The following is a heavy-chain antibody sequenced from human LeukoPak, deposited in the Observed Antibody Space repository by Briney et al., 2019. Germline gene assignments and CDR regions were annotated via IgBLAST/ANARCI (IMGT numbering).Heavy chain of an antibody. CDR3: ARARDYGSGEANAFDI. V-gene: IGHV3-7*05. Sequence: GGSLRLSCAASGFTFTYYWMSWVRQSPGKGLEWVANIKRDGSEKYYVDSVKGRFTISRDNAEHSLYLQMNSLRAEDTAVYYCARARDYGSGEANAFDIWGQGTMVAVSS. CDR1: GFTFTYYW. D-gene: IGHD3-10*01. J-gene: IGHJ3*02. CDR2: IKRDGSEK.